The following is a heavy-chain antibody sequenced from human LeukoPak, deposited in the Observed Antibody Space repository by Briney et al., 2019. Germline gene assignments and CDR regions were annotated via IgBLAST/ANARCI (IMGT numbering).Heavy chain of an antibody. Sequence: GGSLRLSCAASTFTLSSYSMNWVRQAPGKGLEWVANIKQDGSEIFYVDSVKGRFTISRDIAQNSLYLQMNSLRAEDTAVYYCARSSGWSIPFDYCGQGTLVTVSS. CDR1: TFTLSSYS. D-gene: IGHD6-19*01. CDR3: ARSSGWSIPFDY. CDR2: IKQDGSEI. J-gene: IGHJ4*02. V-gene: IGHV3-7*01.